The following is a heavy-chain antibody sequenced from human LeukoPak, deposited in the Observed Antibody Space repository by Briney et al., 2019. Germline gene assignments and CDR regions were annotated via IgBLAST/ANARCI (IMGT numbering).Heavy chain of an antibody. V-gene: IGHV3-64D*09. CDR2: ISSNGGST. D-gene: IGHD3-22*01. CDR1: GFTFSSYA. J-gene: IGHJ3*02. Sequence: HPGRSLRLSCSASGFTFSSYAMHWVRQAPGKGLEYVSAISSNGGSTYYADSVKGRFTISRDNSKNTLYLQMSSLRAEDTAVYYCVKTYYYDSSGPGGAFDIWGQGTMVTVSS. CDR3: VKTYYYDSSGPGGAFDI.